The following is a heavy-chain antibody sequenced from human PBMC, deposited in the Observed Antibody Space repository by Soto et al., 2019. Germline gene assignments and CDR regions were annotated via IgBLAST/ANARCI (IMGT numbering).Heavy chain of an antibody. J-gene: IGHJ6*02. Sequence: GGSLRLSCAAFGFTFRSHAMSWVRQAPGKGLEWVSVIYSGGNTYYADSVKGRFTISRDNSKNTLYLQMNSLRAEDTAVYYCAKDGYYGSGSNYGMDVWGQGTSVTVSS. D-gene: IGHD3-10*01. CDR2: IYSGGNT. CDR1: GFTFRSHA. CDR3: AKDGYYGSGSNYGMDV. V-gene: IGHV3-66*01.